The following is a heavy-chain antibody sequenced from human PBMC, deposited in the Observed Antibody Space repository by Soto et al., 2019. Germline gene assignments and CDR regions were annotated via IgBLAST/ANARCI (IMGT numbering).Heavy chain of an antibody. Sequence: GGSLRLSCAASGFTVSSNYMSWVRQAPGKGLEWVSVIYSGGSTYYADSVKGRFTISRDNSKNTLYLQMNSLRAEDTAVYYCSCQTEMATRGTTYWRQATLVTV. CDR3: SCQTEMATRGTTY. CDR2: IYSGGST. J-gene: IGHJ4*02. V-gene: IGHV3-53*01. CDR1: GFTVSSNY. D-gene: IGHD5-12*01.